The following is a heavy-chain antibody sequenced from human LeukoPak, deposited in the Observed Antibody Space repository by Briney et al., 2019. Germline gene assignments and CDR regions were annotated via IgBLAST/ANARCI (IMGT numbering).Heavy chain of an antibody. CDR3: ASGTAAAGVHFDY. Sequence: GGSLRLSCAASGFTFSSYWMHWVRQAPGKGLVWVSRINSDGSSTSYADSVKGRFTISRDNAKNTLYLQMNSLRAEDTAVYYCASGTAAAGVHFDYWGQGTLVTVSS. V-gene: IGHV3-74*01. CDR1: GFTFSSYW. J-gene: IGHJ4*02. D-gene: IGHD6-13*01. CDR2: INSDGSST.